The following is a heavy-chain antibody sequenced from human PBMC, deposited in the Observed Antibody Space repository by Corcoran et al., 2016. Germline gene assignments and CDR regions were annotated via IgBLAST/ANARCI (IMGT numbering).Heavy chain of an antibody. Sequence: QVQLVQSGAEVKKPGASVKVSCKASGYTFTGYYMHWVRQAPGQGLEWMGWINPNSGGTNYAQKFQGRVTMTRDTSISTAYMELSRLRSDDTAVYYCVRDFGGWDYYDISGYSSWDYWGQGTLVTVSS. J-gene: IGHJ4*02. V-gene: IGHV1-2*02. CDR3: VRDFGGWDYYDISGYSSWDY. CDR2: INPNSGGT. CDR1: GYTFTGYY. D-gene: IGHD3-22*01.